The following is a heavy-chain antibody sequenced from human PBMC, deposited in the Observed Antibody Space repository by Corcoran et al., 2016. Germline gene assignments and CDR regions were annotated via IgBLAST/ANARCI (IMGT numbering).Heavy chain of an antibody. CDR3: AKTDNSCSQRSFDP. J-gene: IGHJ5*02. CDR2: ISYSGNT. V-gene: IGHV4-59*11. D-gene: IGHD5-12*01. Sequence: QVQLQESGPGLVKPSETLSLTCTVSGGSISSHHWSWIRQPPGKGMEWIGHISYSGNTNYNPSLMSRVTISIDTSRNKFSLNLNSVTAADTAVYYCAKTDNSCSQRSFDPWGQGTLVIVSS. CDR1: GGSISSHH.